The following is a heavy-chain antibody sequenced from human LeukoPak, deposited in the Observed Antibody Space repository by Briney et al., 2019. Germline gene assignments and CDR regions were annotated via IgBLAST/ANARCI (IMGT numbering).Heavy chain of an antibody. V-gene: IGHV3-21*01. J-gene: IGHJ4*02. D-gene: IGHD2-15*01. CDR1: GFTFSSYE. CDR2: ISSSSSYI. Sequence: GGSLRLSCAASGFTFSSYEMNWVRQAPGKGLEWVSSISSSSSYIYYADSLKGRFTISRDNAKNSLYLQMNSLRAEDTAVYYCARDPGIGGLHFDYWGQGTLVTVSS. CDR3: ARDPGIGGLHFDY.